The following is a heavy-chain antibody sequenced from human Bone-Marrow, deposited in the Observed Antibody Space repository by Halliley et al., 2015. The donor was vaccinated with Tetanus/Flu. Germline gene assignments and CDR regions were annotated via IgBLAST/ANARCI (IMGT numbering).Heavy chain of an antibody. Sequence: TLSLTCTVPDVSIRSYYWSWIRQPPGKGLEWIGHIYYSGTSYNPSLESRLTISVDTSKNHFSLNLKSVTAADTAVYYCAKTAATAPGAFDVWGQGTLVAVSS. CDR2: IYYSGT. V-gene: IGHV4-59*06. CDR3: AKTAATAPGAFDV. D-gene: IGHD6-25*01. J-gene: IGHJ3*01. CDR1: DVSIRSYY.